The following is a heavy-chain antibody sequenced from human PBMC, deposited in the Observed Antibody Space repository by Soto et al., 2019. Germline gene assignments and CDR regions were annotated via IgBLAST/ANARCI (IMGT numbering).Heavy chain of an antibody. V-gene: IGHV4-31*03. CDR1: GDSISSGGYY. Sequence: SETLSLTCSVSGDSISSGGYYWSWIRQHPGKGLEWIGYIYYSGSTYYNPSLKSRLTLSVDTSRNQFSLQLRSVTAADTAVYHCARRGRSSSYPSEINWFAPWGQGTLVTVSS. CDR3: ARRGRSSSYPSEINWFAP. CDR2: IYYSGST. D-gene: IGHD6-13*01. J-gene: IGHJ5*02.